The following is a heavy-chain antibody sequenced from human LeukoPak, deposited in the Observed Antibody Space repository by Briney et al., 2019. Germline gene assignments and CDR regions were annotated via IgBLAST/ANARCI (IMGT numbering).Heavy chain of an antibody. CDR1: GFTFSSYS. V-gene: IGHV3-30-3*01. D-gene: IGHD6-19*01. CDR3: ARVTSSGWFSFEY. J-gene: IGHJ4*02. CDR2: ISYDASDK. Sequence: GGSLRLSCAASGFTFSSYSMHWVLQAPGKELEWVTVISYDASDKYYADSVKGRFTISRDNSKSALYLQMNSLRPEDTAVYYCARVTSSGWFSFEYWGQGTLVTVSS.